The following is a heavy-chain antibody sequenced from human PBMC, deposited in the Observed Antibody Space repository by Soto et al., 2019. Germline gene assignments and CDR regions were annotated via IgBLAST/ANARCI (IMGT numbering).Heavy chain of an antibody. J-gene: IGHJ5*02. Sequence: GGSLRLSCAASGFTFSSYGMHWVRQAPGKGLEWVAVIWYDGSNKYYADSVKGRFTISRDNSKNTLYLQMNSLRAEDTAVYYCARGRGYGSGSYNWFDPWGQGTLVTVSS. CDR2: IWYDGSNK. D-gene: IGHD3-10*01. V-gene: IGHV3-33*01. CDR3: ARGRGYGSGSYNWFDP. CDR1: GFTFSSYG.